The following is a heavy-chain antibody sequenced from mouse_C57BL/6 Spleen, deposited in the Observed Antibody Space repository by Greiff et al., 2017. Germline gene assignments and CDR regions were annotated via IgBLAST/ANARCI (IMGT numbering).Heavy chain of an antibody. CDR2: IYPGSGST. CDR1: GYTFTSYW. D-gene: IGHD3-1*01. J-gene: IGHJ2*01. CDR3: ARSGDSYFDY. V-gene: IGHV1-55*01. Sequence: VQLQQPGAELVKPGASVKMSCKASGYTFTSYWITWVKQRPGQGLEWIGDIYPGSGSTNYNEKFKSKATLTLDPSSSTAYMQLSSLTSEDSAVYYCARSGDSYFDYWGQGTTLTVSS.